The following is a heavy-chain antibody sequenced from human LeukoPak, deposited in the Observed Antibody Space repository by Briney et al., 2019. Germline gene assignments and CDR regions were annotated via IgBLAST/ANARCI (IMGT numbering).Heavy chain of an antibody. CDR1: GGSISSTSYY. CDR3: VVVVTATIDY. Sequence: SETLSLTCTVSGGSISSTSYYWGWIRQPPGKGLEWIGSIYYSGSPYYNPSLKSRVTISVDTSKNQFSLKLSSVTAADTAVYYCVVVVTATIDYWGQGTLVTVSS. CDR2: IYYSGSP. J-gene: IGHJ4*02. D-gene: IGHD2-15*01. V-gene: IGHV4-39*07.